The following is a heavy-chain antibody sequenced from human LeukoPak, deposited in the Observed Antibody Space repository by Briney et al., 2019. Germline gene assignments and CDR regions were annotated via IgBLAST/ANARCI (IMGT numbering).Heavy chain of an antibody. CDR3: AREIYSGSSDY. D-gene: IGHD1-26*01. J-gene: IGHJ4*02. CDR1: GFTFSGSA. V-gene: IGHV3-64*01. Sequence: GGSLRFSCAASGFTFSGSAMHWVRQAPEKGLEYISTISSDGGATYYANSVKGRFTISRDNSKNTLFLQMGSLRAEDMGLYYCAREIYSGSSDYWGQGTLVTVSS. CDR2: ISSDGGAT.